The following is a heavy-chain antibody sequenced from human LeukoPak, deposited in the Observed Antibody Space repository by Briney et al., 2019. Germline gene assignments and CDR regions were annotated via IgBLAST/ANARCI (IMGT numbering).Heavy chain of an antibody. V-gene: IGHV7-4-1*02. J-gene: IGHJ4*02. CDR3: ARDQMIGPDYRPAASDVC. CDR2: INTNTGNP. D-gene: IGHD3-22*01. CDR1: GYTFTSYA. Sequence: ASVKVSCKASGYTFTSYAMNWVRQAPGQGLEWMGWINTNTGNPTYAQGFTGRFVFSLDTSVSTAYLQISSLKAEDTAVYYCARDQMIGPDYRPAASDVCWGQGTLVTVSS.